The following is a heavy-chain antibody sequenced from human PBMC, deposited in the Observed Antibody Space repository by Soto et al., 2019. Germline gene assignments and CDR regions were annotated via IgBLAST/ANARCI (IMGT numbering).Heavy chain of an antibody. V-gene: IGHV3-74*03. CDR3: ARGDGDYHDGNGYLGRH. D-gene: IGHD3-22*01. CDR1: GFTFSSYW. Sequence: GGSLRLSCAASGFTFSSYWMHWVRQAPGKGLVWVSRIRSDGSNAEYADSVKGRFTISRDNAENTLYLQMNSLRVEDTAVYYCARGDGDYHDGNGYLGRHWGQGT. CDR2: IRSDGSNA. J-gene: IGHJ4*02.